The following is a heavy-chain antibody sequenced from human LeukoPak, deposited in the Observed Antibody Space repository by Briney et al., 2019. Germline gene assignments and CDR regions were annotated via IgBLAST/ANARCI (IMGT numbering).Heavy chain of an antibody. CDR3: VLRGAVAAADF. V-gene: IGHV3-48*03. Sequence: GGSLRLSCEASGFTFSSYEMNWVRQAPGKGLEWVSYISSSGSPIYYADSVEGRFTISRDNAKNSLYLQMNSLRAEDTAVYYCVLRGAVAAADFWGQGTLVTVSS. CDR2: ISSSGSPI. J-gene: IGHJ4*02. CDR1: GFTFSSYE. D-gene: IGHD6-19*01.